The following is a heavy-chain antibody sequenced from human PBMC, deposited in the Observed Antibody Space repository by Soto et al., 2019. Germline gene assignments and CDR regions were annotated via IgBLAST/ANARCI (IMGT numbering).Heavy chain of an antibody. CDR1: GFTVSSNY. CDR2: IYSDGTT. V-gene: IGHV3-53*02. J-gene: IGHJ4*02. D-gene: IGHD6-6*01. CDR3: AILSN. Sequence: EVQLVETGGGLIQPGGSLRLSCAASGFTVSSNYMNWVRQAPGKGLEWVSIIYSDGTTSYADSVKGRFTISRDNFKNTLHLQMNSLRAEDTAVYYCAILSNWGQVTLVTVSS.